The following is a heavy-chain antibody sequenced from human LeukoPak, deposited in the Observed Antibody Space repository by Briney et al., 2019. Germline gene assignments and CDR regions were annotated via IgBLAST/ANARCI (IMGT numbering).Heavy chain of an antibody. CDR3: ARRAYGSGSLDFDY. CDR1: GGSISSSSYY. J-gene: IGHJ4*02. D-gene: IGHD3-10*01. Sequence: SETLSLTCTVSGGSISSSSYYWGWIRQPPGKGLEWIGSIYYSGSTYYNPSLKSRVTISVATSKNQFSLKLSSVTAADTAVYCCARRAYGSGSLDFDYWGQGTLVTVSS. CDR2: IYYSGST. V-gene: IGHV4-39*01.